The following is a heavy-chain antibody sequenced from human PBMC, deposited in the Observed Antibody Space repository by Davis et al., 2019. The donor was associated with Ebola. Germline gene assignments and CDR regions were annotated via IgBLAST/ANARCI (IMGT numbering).Heavy chain of an antibody. Sequence: GGSLRLSCAVSGITFSRYAMHWVRQAPGKGLEWVTDIAYDGRYESYAESVKGRFTISRDNSKSTLYLQMNSLRLEDTAVYYCVRDYNDGIGRFDYWGQGTLVTVSS. J-gene: IGHJ4*02. CDR2: IAYDGRYE. CDR1: GITFSRYA. V-gene: IGHV3-30*04. CDR3: VRDYNDGIGRFDY. D-gene: IGHD3-16*01.